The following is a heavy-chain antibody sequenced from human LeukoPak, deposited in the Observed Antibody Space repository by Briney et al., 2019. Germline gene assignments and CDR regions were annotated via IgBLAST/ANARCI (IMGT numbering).Heavy chain of an antibody. CDR1: GGTFTSYT. CDR2: IIPILRIP. V-gene: IGHV1-69*02. CDR3: ARVDTEFDP. D-gene: IGHD2-8*02. J-gene: IGHJ5*02. Sequence: GASGEFSCRALGGTFTSYTISWGPRAPGQAREWMGRIIPILRIPNYAQKFQGRVTITAENSPRAAYLQLSSLSSEDTVVYYCARVDTEFDPWGQGTLVTVSS.